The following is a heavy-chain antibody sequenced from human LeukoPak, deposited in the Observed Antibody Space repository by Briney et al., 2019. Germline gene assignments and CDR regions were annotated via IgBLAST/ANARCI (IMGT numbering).Heavy chain of an antibody. CDR3: ARDTRDRPPKISYYYYGMDV. J-gene: IGHJ6*02. Sequence: GGSLRLSCAASGFTFSSYAMSWVRQAPGKGLEWVSAISGSGGSTYYADSVKGRFTISRDNSKNTLYLQMNSLRAEDTAVYYCARDTRDRPPKISYYYYGMDVWGQGTTVTVSS. CDR1: GFTFSSYA. CDR2: ISGSGGST. D-gene: IGHD3-3*01. V-gene: IGHV3-23*01.